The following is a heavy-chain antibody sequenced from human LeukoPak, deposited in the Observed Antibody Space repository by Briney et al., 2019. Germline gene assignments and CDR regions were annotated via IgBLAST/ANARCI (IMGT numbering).Heavy chain of an antibody. J-gene: IGHJ4*02. V-gene: IGHV3-48*01. CDR1: GFTFGSYS. Sequence: PGGSLRLSCAASGFTFGSYSMNWVRQAPGKGLEWVSYISSSTIWYADSVKGRFTISRDNAKTSLYLQMNSLRAEDTAVYYCARDHLYALDYWRPGTLVTVSS. CDR3: ARDHLYALDY. D-gene: IGHD2-8*01. CDR2: ISSSTI.